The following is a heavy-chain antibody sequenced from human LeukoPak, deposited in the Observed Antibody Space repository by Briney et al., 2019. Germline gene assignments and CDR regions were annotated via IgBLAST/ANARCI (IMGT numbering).Heavy chain of an antibody. CDR1: GYSISSGYY. Sequence: SETLSLTCAVSGYSISSGYYWGWIRQPPGKGLEWIGEISHGGSTNYNPSFESRVAISVDTSKKEFSLKLTSVTAADTAVYYCAKRPVYTSGWYYFDSWGQGTLVTVSS. CDR3: AKRPVYTSGWYYFDS. J-gene: IGHJ4*02. D-gene: IGHD6-19*01. CDR2: ISHGGST. V-gene: IGHV4-38-2*01.